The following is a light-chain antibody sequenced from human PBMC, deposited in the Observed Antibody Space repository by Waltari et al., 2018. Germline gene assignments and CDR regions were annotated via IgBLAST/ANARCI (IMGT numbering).Light chain of an antibody. Sequence: DIVMTQSPDSLAVSLGERATINCKSSQNLLYSSNNKNYLAWYQQKAGQPPKVLIYWASTRESGVPDRFSGSGSETDFTLTINSLQPDDVAVYYCQQYYATPLTFGGGTKVQIK. CDR3: QQYYATPLT. V-gene: IGKV4-1*01. CDR1: QNLLYSSNNKNY. CDR2: WAS. J-gene: IGKJ4*01.